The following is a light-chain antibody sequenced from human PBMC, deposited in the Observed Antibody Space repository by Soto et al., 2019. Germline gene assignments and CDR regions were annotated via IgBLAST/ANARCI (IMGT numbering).Light chain of an antibody. CDR1: QSVSSY. Sequence: EIVLTQSPATLSLSPGERATLSCRASQSVSSYLAWYQQKPGKSPKLLIYDASNRDSGVPAMFSGSASGTDFKLTISSLEPEDLAVYYYKQISNWPLTFGEGTKVEIK. CDR3: KQISNWPLT. J-gene: IGKJ1*01. V-gene: IGKV3-11*01. CDR2: DAS.